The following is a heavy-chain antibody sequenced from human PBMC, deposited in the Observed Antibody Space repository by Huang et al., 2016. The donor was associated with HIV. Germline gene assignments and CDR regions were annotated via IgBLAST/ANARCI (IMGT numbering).Heavy chain of an antibody. D-gene: IGHD3-10*01. J-gene: IGHJ4*02. V-gene: IGHV4-59*13. CDR1: GDSMNSSY. Sequence: QVHLRESGPGLVKPSETLSLSCSVSGDSMNSSYWNWVRQPPGKGLEWIGHGYVNGNPKYNPSRRSRVTISVDTSKKQFYLKLNSVTAGDTAVYYCARRGVAAKHFDFWGQGIVVTVSS. CDR2: GYVNGNP. CDR3: ARRGVAAKHFDF.